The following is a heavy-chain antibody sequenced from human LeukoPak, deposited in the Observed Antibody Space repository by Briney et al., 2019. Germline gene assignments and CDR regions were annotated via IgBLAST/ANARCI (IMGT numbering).Heavy chain of an antibody. CDR2: MNPNSGNT. CDR1: GYTFTSYD. J-gene: IGHJ6*03. V-gene: IGHV1-8*01. Sequence: ASVKVSCKASGYTFTSYDINWVRQAPGQGLEWMGWMNPNSGNTGYAQKFQGRVTMTRNTSISTAYMELRSLRSEDTAVYYCARVPITMVRGVPYYYMDVWGKGTTVTISS. CDR3: ARVPITMVRGVPYYYMDV. D-gene: IGHD3-10*01.